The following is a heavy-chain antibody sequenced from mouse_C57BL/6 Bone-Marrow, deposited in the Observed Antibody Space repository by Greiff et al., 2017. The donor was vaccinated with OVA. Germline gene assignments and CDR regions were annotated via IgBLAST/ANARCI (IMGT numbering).Heavy chain of an antibody. Sequence: QVQLKQSGAELVKPGASVKMSCKASGYTFTSYWITWVKQRPGQGPEWIGDIYPGSGSTNYNEKFKSKATLTVDTSSSTAYMQLSSLTSEDSAVYYCARFGYYRWFAYWGQGTLVTVSA. CDR3: ARFGYYRWFAY. J-gene: IGHJ3*01. D-gene: IGHD2-3*01. CDR1: GYTFTSYW. CDR2: IYPGSGST. V-gene: IGHV1-55*01.